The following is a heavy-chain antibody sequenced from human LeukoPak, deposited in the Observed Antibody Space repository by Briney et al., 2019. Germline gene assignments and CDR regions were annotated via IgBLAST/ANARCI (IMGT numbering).Heavy chain of an antibody. D-gene: IGHD3-22*01. CDR1: GYTFTSYY. V-gene: IGHV1-46*01. J-gene: IGHJ5*02. Sequence: ASVKVPCKASGYTFTSYYMHWVRQAPGQGLEWMGIINPSGGSTSYAQKFQGRVTMTRDTSTSTVYMELSSLRSEDTAVYYCARDLGGLWYDSSGLDWFDPWGQGTLVTVSS. CDR2: INPSGGST. CDR3: ARDLGGLWYDSSGLDWFDP.